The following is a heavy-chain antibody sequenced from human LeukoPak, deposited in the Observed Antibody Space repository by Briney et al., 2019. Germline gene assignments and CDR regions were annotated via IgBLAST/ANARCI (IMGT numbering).Heavy chain of an antibody. CDR2: IYYSGST. Sequence: SETLSLTCTVSGGSISSSSYYWGWIRQPPGKGLEWLGSIYYSGSTYYNPSLKSRVTISVDTSNNQFSLKLSSVTAADTAVYYCAKRIAVAGTGDNWFDPWGQGTLVTVSS. V-gene: IGHV4-39*01. D-gene: IGHD6-19*01. CDR3: AKRIAVAGTGDNWFDP. CDR1: GGSISSSSYY. J-gene: IGHJ5*02.